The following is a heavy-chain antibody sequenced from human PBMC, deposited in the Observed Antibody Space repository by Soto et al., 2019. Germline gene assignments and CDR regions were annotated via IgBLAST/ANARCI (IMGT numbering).Heavy chain of an antibody. CDR2: IHHSGNP. Sequence: SETLSLTCAVSGASISSGNWWIWVRQSPGKGLEWIGEIHHSGNPNYNPSLESRVTISVDKSKNQFSLNLSSVTAADTAVYYCARDMSRFPIYSSSWAIDYWGQGTLVTV. CDR1: GASISSGNW. CDR3: ARDMSRFPIYSSSWAIDY. J-gene: IGHJ4*02. D-gene: IGHD6-13*01. V-gene: IGHV4-4*02.